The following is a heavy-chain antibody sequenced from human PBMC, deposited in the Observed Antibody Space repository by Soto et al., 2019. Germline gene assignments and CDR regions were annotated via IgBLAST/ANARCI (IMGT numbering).Heavy chain of an antibody. CDR1: GFTFSSYG. D-gene: IGHD1-1*01. Sequence: GGSLRLSCAASGFTFSSYGMHWVRQAPGKGLEWVAVISYDGSNKYYADSVNGRFTISRDNSKNTLYLQMNSLRAEDTAVYYCAKGGAERTFDYWGQGTLVTVSS. V-gene: IGHV3-30*18. CDR3: AKGGAERTFDY. J-gene: IGHJ4*02. CDR2: ISYDGSNK.